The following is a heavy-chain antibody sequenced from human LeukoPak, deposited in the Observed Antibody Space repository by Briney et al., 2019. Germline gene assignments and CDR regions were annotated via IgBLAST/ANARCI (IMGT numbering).Heavy chain of an antibody. D-gene: IGHD5-24*01. CDR3: ARGRRDGYMLLWEDY. V-gene: IGHV4-39*07. CDR1: GGSITSNSYY. CDR2: IYYSGST. Sequence: SETLSLTCTVSGGSITSNSYYWGWIRQPPGTGLEWTGSIYYSGSTYYNPSLKSRVTISVDTSKNQFSLKLSSVTAADTAVYYCARGRRDGYMLLWEDYWGQGTLVTVSS. J-gene: IGHJ4*02.